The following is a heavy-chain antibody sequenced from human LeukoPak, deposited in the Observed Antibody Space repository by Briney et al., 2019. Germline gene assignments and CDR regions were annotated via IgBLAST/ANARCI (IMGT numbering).Heavy chain of an antibody. CDR1: GYTFTRNG. CDR2: ISAYNGNT. V-gene: IGHV1-18*01. CDR3: ARKLGYCSGGSCYLCDY. Sequence: GASVKVSCKASGYTFTRNGISWVRQAPGQGLEWMGWISAYNGNTNYAQKLQGRVTMTTDTSTSTAYMELRSLRSDDTAVYYCARKLGYCSGGSCYLCDYWGQGTLVTVSS. D-gene: IGHD2-15*01. J-gene: IGHJ4*02.